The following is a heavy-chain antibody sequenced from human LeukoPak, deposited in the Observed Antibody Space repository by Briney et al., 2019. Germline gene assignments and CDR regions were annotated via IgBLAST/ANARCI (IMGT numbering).Heavy chain of an antibody. V-gene: IGHV3-30*18. CDR3: ADEKQAFCGGDCYAPIHY. Sequence: GGSLRLSCAASGFTFSSFGMHWVRQAPGKGLEWVAGMSYDGRNKHYADSVKGRFTISRDNSKNTLYLQMNSLRADDTAVYYCADEKQAFCGGDCYAPIHYWGQGTLVTVSS. CDR1: GFTFSSFG. CDR2: MSYDGRNK. D-gene: IGHD2-21*02. J-gene: IGHJ4*02.